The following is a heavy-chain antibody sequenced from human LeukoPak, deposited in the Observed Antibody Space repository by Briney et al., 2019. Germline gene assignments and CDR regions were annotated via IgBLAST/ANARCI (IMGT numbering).Heavy chain of an antibody. CDR1: GGSISSSSYY. V-gene: IGHV4-39*01. CDR2: IHYSGST. Sequence: SETLSLTCTVSGGSISSSSYYWGWSRQPPGKGLEWIGGIHYSGSTYYNPSLKSRVTISVDTSKNQFSLKLSSVTAADTAVYYCARHFGPHQYHRDAFDIWGQGTMVTVSS. D-gene: IGHD3/OR15-3a*01. CDR3: ARHFGPHQYHRDAFDI. J-gene: IGHJ3*02.